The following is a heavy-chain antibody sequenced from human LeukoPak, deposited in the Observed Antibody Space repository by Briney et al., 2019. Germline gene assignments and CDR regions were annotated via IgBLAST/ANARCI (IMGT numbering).Heavy chain of an antibody. CDR1: GGSIISYY. V-gene: IGHV4-4*07. Sequence: PSETLSLTCTVSGGSIISYYWSWIRQPAGKGLEWIGRIYTSGSTNYNPSLKSRVTISVDKSKNQFSLKLSSVTAADTAVYYCARGGADYYDSSGYYFDYWGQGTLVTVSS. CDR2: IYTSGST. J-gene: IGHJ4*02. D-gene: IGHD3-22*01. CDR3: ARGGADYYDSSGYYFDY.